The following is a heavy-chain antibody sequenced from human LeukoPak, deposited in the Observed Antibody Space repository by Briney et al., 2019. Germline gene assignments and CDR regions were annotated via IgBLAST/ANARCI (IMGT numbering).Heavy chain of an antibody. CDR3: ARDLSGSYYWYYFDY. D-gene: IGHD1-26*01. V-gene: IGHV3-21*01. CDR1: GFTFRSYS. J-gene: IGHJ4*02. Sequence: PGGSLRLSCAASGFTFRSYSMNWVRQAPGKRLEWVSSISSSSSYIYYADSAKGRFTISRDNAKNSLYLQMNSLRAEDTAVYYCARDLSGSYYWYYFDYWGQGTLVTVPS. CDR2: ISSSSSYI.